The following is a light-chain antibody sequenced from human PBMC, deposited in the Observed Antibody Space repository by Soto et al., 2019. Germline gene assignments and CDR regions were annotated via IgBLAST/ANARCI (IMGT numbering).Light chain of an antibody. J-gene: IGKJ1*01. CDR1: QSISFY. CDR2: NAS. V-gene: IGKV1-5*01. Sequence: DIQMTQSPSTLSASVGDRVTITCRASQSISFYLAWYQQRPGKAPKVLIWNASSLQRGVPSRFSGSGSGTEFTLTISSLQPDDFATYYCQHYNSYSEAFGQGTKVDIK. CDR3: QHYNSYSEA.